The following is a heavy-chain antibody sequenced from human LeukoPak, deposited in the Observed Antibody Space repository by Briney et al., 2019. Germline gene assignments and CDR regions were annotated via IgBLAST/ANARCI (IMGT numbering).Heavy chain of an antibody. CDR2: ISWSGGSI. J-gene: IGHJ6*03. D-gene: IGHD6-19*01. V-gene: IGHV3-9*01. CDR3: ARGQKSVGRVLAGTTTYNYYYYMDV. CDR1: GCTFDDYA. Sequence: GGSLRLSCAASGCTFDDYAMHWVRQAPGKGLEWVSGISWSGGSIGYADSVKGRFTIYRDNSKNTLYLQMNSLRAEDTAVYYCARGQKSVGRVLAGTTTYNYYYYMDVWGKGTTVTVSS.